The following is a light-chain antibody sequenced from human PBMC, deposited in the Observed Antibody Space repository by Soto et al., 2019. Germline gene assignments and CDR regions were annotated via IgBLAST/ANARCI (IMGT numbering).Light chain of an antibody. Sequence: EIVLTQSPGTLSLSPGERATLSCRASQSVSSSYLAWYQQKPGQAPRLLIYGASSRATGIPDRFSGSGSGIDFTLTISRLEPEDFAVYYCQQYGSSPEYTFGQGTKLEIK. J-gene: IGKJ2*01. CDR3: QQYGSSPEYT. CDR1: QSVSSSY. CDR2: GAS. V-gene: IGKV3-20*01.